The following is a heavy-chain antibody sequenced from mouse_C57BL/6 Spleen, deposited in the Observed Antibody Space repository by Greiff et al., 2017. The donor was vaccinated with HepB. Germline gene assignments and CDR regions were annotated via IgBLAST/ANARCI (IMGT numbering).Heavy chain of an antibody. CDR1: GYTFTSYW. Sequence: VQLQQPGAELVKPGASVKLSCKASGYTFTSYWMQWVKQRPGQGLEWIGEIDPSDSYTNYNQKFKGKATLTVDTSSSTAYTQLSSLTSEDSAVYYCARSLYGYDYAMDYWGQGTSVTVSS. CDR2: IDPSDSYT. J-gene: IGHJ4*01. V-gene: IGHV1-50*01. CDR3: ARSLYGYDYAMDY. D-gene: IGHD2-2*01.